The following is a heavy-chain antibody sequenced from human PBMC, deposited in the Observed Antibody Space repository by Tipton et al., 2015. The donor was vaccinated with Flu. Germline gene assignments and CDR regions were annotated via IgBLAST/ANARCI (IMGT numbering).Heavy chain of an antibody. J-gene: IGHJ2*01. V-gene: IGHV4-30-2*01. D-gene: IGHD3-10*01. Sequence: TLSLTCAVSGGSILSGAHCWNWIRQPPGKGLEWIGYTYHSGSTHYSPSLKSRVTISVDTSKNQFSLKLRSVTAADTGVYYCAREYMVRALLDSWGRGALVTVSS. CDR2: TYHSGST. CDR3: AREYMVRALLDS. CDR1: GGSILSGAHC.